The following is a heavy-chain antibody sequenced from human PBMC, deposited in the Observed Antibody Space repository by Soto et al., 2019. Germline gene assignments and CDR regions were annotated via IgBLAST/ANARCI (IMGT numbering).Heavy chain of an antibody. Sequence: PGESLKISCQSSGYTFSNFWIGWVRQLPGKGLEWMGIIYPGDHETRYSPSFHGKVTISADRSINTAYLQWNSLEASDTAFYFWARSPRSSPYFDYWGQGPWSPSPQ. V-gene: IGHV5-51*01. J-gene: IGHJ4*02. CDR1: GYTFSNFW. CDR2: IYPGDHET. CDR3: ARSPRSSPYFDY. D-gene: IGHD6-13*01.